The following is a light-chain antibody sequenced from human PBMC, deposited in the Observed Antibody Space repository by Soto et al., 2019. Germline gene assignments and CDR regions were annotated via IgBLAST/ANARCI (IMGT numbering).Light chain of an antibody. J-gene: IGKJ4*01. V-gene: IGKV3-11*01. CDR1: QSVTSN. CDR3: QQRSKWPLT. Sequence: ELVFTQSTATLSLSPGEGATLSCRASQSVTSNALAWYQQKPGQAPRVXIYGVSSRETGIPDRFSGSGSGTEFTLTISSLEPEDFAVDYCQQRSKWPLTFGGGTKVDIK. CDR2: GVS.